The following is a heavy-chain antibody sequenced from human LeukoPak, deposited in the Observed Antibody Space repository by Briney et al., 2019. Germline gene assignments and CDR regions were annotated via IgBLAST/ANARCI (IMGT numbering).Heavy chain of an antibody. V-gene: IGHV3-11*01. D-gene: IGHD3-9*01. J-gene: IGHJ3*02. CDR2: ISSSGSTI. Sequence: GGSLRLSCAASGFTFSDYYMSWIRQAPGKGLEWVSYISSSGSTIYYADSVKGRFTISRDNAKNSLYLQMNSLRAEDTAVYYCAREAPDYDILTGYYNHDAFDIWGQGTMVTVSS. CDR1: GFTFSDYY. CDR3: AREAPDYDILTGYYNHDAFDI.